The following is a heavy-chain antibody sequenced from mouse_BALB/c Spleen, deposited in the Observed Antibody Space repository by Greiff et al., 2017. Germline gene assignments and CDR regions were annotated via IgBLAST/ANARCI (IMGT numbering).Heavy chain of an antibody. J-gene: IGHJ4*01. V-gene: IGHV5-6-5*01. D-gene: IGHD2-10*02. Sequence: EVKVVESGGGLVKPGGSLKLSCAASGFTFSSYAMSWVRQTPEKRLEWVASISSGGSTYYPDSVKGRFTISRDNARNILYLQMSSLRSEDTAMYYCARGYGNYRYAMDYWGQGTSVTVSS. CDR3: ARGYGNYRYAMDY. CDR2: ISSGGST. CDR1: GFTFSSYA.